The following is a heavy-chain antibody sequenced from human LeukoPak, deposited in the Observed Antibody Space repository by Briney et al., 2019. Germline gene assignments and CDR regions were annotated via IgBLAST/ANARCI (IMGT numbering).Heavy chain of an antibody. CDR1: RYTFSDYY. J-gene: IGHJ5*02. CDR2: INPKSGGT. CDR3: VRAMNSNDWLDP. V-gene: IGHV1-2*02. Sequence: ASVKVSCKASRYTFSDYYIHWVRQAPGQGLEWMGWINPKSGGTNYAQKFQGRVTMTRDTSISTAYMELSRLRSDDTAVYYCVRAMNSNDWLDPWGQGTLLTVSS. D-gene: IGHD3-22*01.